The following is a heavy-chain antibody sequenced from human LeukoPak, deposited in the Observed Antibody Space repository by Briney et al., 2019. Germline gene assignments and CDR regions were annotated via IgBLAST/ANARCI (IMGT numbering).Heavy chain of an antibody. CDR1: GYTFTCYY. J-gene: IGHJ5*02. Sequence: ASVKVSCKASGYTFTCYYMHWVRQAPGQGLEWMGWINPNSGGTNYAQKFQGRVTMTRDTSICTAYMELSRLRSDDTAVYYCARESYGSGTWFDPWGQGTLVTVPS. V-gene: IGHV1-2*02. CDR2: INPNSGGT. CDR3: ARESYGSGTWFDP. D-gene: IGHD3-10*01.